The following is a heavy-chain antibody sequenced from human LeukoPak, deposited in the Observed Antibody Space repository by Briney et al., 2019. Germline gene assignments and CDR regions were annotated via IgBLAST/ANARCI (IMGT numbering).Heavy chain of an antibody. CDR2: INHSGTT. CDR1: GGSFSGYY. Sequence: SETLSLTCAVYGGSFSGYYWSWIRQPPGKGLEWIGEINHSGTTNYNPSLKSRVTISVETSKNQFSLKLSSVTAADTAVYYCARWYYYGSGPMDVWGKGTTVTVSS. D-gene: IGHD3-10*01. J-gene: IGHJ6*04. V-gene: IGHV4-34*01. CDR3: ARWYYYGSGPMDV.